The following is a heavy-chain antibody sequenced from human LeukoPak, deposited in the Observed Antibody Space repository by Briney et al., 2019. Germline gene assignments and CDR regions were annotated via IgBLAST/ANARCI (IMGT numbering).Heavy chain of an antibody. D-gene: IGHD2-15*01. Sequence: GESLNISCQASGYIFTNYWIGGVRQIPGKGLESMGIIYPADSDTTYSPSFQGQVTISVDKSISTVYLHWSSLKASDTAIYYCARQSRGGSSTRGYFFDYGGQGTLVTVSS. CDR3: ARQSRGGSSTRGYFFDY. CDR2: IYPADSDT. V-gene: IGHV5-51*01. J-gene: IGHJ4*02. CDR1: GYIFTNYW.